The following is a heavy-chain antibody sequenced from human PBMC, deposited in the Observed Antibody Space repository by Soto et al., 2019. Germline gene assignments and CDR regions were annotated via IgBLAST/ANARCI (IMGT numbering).Heavy chain of an antibody. V-gene: IGHV4-34*01. CDR1: GGPVNGYY. D-gene: IGHD3-3*01. CDR3: ATRITVFGLLIPPFDP. CDR2: INHTGGT. J-gene: IGHJ5*02. Sequence: SETLSLTCAVYGGPVNGYYWSWMLQPAVKGLEWIGEINHTGGTHYNPSLKSRVTMSVDTSKNQFSLRLSSVTAADTAIYYCATRITVFGLLIPPFDPWGQGTQVTVSS.